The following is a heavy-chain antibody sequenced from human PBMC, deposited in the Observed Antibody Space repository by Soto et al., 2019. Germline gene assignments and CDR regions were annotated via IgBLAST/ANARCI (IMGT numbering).Heavy chain of an antibody. CDR2: ISGSGGST. V-gene: IGHV3-23*01. CDR3: AQEGGVVVVHYYFDY. J-gene: IGHJ4*02. CDR1: GFTFSSYA. D-gene: IGHD3-22*01. Sequence: EVQLLESGGGLVQPGGSLRLSCAASGFTFSSYAMSWVRQAPGKGLEWVSAISGSGGSTYYAASVKGRFTISRDNSKNTLYLQMNSLRAEDTAVYYCAQEGGVVVVHYYFDYCGQGTLVTVSS.